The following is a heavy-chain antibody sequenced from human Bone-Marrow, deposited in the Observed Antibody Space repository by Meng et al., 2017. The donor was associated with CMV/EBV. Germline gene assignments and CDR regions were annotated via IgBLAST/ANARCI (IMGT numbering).Heavy chain of an antibody. V-gene: IGHV4-59*01. D-gene: IGHD3-3*01. Sequence: SETLSLTCTVSGGSISSYYWSWIRQPPGKGLEWIGYIYYSGSTNYNPSLKSRVTISVDTSKNQFSLKLSSVTAADTAVYYCARSQSPYDFWSGYYIPGGYYYYYGMDVWGQGTTVTVSS. CDR2: IYYSGST. CDR1: GGSISSYY. J-gene: IGHJ6*02. CDR3: ARSQSPYDFWSGYYIPGGYYYYYGMDV.